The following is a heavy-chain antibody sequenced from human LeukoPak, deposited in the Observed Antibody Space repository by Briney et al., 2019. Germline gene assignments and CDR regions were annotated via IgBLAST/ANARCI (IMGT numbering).Heavy chain of an antibody. CDR2: INPKSGGT. Sequence: GASVKVSCKASGYTFTSYTINWVRQAPGQGLEWMGWINPKSGGTNYAQQFQDRVTMTRDTSISSTYMELSRLKSDDTAVYYCARDLGISGWYAPPLGYFDSWGQGTLVTVSS. J-gene: IGHJ4*02. CDR3: ARDLGISGWYAPPLGYFDS. V-gene: IGHV1-2*02. CDR1: GYTFTSYT. D-gene: IGHD6-19*01.